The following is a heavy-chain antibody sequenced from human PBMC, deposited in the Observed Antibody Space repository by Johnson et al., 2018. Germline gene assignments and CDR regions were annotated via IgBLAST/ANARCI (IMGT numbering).Heavy chain of an antibody. V-gene: IGHV3-21*01. CDR3: ARVTVTTNTNSYYYYMDV. J-gene: IGHJ6*03. CDR2: ISSSSSYI. Sequence: VQLVESGGGLVKPGGSLRLSCAASGFTFSSYSMNWVRQAPGKGLEWVSSISSSSSYIYYADSVKGRFTISRDNAKNSLYLQMNSLRAEDTAVYYCARVTVTTNTNSYYYYMDVWGKGTTVTVSS. D-gene: IGHD4-11*01. CDR1: GFTFSSYS.